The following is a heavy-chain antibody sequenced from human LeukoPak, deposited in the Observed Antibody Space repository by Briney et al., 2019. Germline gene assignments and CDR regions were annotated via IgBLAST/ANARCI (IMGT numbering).Heavy chain of an antibody. CDR2: IYYSGST. Sequence: SETLSLTCTVSGGSISSYYWSWIRQPPGKGLEWIGYIYYSGSTNYNPSLKSRVTISVDTSKNQFSLKLSSVTAADTAVYYCARQDLQWGYLDYWGQGTLVTVSS. J-gene: IGHJ4*02. CDR3: ARQDLQWGYLDY. D-gene: IGHD5-24*01. CDR1: GGSISSYY. V-gene: IGHV4-59*01.